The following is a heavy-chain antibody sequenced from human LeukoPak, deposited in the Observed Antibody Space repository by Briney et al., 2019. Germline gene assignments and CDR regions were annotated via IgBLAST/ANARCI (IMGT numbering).Heavy chain of an antibody. CDR3: ARDKGYCSSTSCSFDY. Sequence: GGSLRLSCSTSGLSLSGIYMSWVRQVPGKGPEWLSVIYGGGSTYYADSVKGRFTISRDNAKNSLYLQMNSLRAEDTAVYYCARDKGYCSSTSCSFDYWGQGTLVTVSS. J-gene: IGHJ4*02. CDR1: GLSLSGIY. V-gene: IGHV3-53*01. CDR2: IYGGGST. D-gene: IGHD2-2*01.